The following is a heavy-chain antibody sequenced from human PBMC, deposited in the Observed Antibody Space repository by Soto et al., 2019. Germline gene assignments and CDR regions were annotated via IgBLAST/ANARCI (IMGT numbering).Heavy chain of an antibody. Sequence: ASVKVSCKVSGYTLTELSMHWVRQAPGKGLEWMGGFDPEDGETIYAQKFQGRVTMTEDTSTDTAYMELSSLRSEDTAVYYCATDLLYSGYDLSRVYWGQGTPVTVSS. CDR2: FDPEDGET. CDR1: GYTLTELS. D-gene: IGHD5-12*01. CDR3: ATDLLYSGYDLSRVY. J-gene: IGHJ4*02. V-gene: IGHV1-24*01.